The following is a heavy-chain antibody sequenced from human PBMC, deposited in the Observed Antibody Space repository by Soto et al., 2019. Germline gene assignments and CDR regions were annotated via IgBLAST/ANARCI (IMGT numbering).Heavy chain of an antibody. CDR2: MNPNSGNT. CDR3: AADYRDAFDI. D-gene: IGHD4-17*01. J-gene: IGHJ3*02. V-gene: IGHV1-8*01. Sequence: ASVKVSCKASGYTFTSYDINWVRQATGQGLEWMGWMNPNSGNTGYAQKFQDRVTMTRDTSTSTAYMELSSLRSEDTAVYYCAADYRDAFDIWGQGTMVTVSS. CDR1: GYTFTSYD.